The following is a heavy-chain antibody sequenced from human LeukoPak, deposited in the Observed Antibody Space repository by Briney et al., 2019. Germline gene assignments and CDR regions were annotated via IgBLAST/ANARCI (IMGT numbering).Heavy chain of an antibody. V-gene: IGHV1-46*01. CDR1: GYTFTSYY. CDR2: INPSGGST. D-gene: IGHD6-13*01. CDR3: ARSAAAGTEAWDV. Sequence: ASVKVSCKASGYTFTSYYMHWVRQAPGQGLEWMGIINPSGGSTSYAQKFQGRVTMTRDMSTSTAYMELSSLRSEDTAVYYCARSAAAGTEAWDVWGKGTTVTVSS. J-gene: IGHJ6*04.